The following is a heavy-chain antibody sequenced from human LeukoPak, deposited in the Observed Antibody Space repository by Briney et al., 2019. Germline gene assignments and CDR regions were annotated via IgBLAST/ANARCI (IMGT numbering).Heavy chain of an antibody. J-gene: IGHJ3*02. CDR2: IIPIFGTA. CDR3: ARAYLLETMVVNEYHDAFDI. CDR1: GGTFSSYA. D-gene: IGHD4-23*01. Sequence: SVKVSCKASGGTFSSYAISWVRQAPGQGLEWMGGIIPIFGTANYAQKFQGRVTITADESTSTAYMELSSLRSEDTAVYYCARAYLLETMVVNEYHDAFDIWGQGTMVTVSP. V-gene: IGHV1-69*13.